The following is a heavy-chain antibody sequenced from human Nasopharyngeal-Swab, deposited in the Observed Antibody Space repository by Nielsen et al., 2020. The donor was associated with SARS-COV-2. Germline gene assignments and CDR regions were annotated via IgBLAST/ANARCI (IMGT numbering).Heavy chain of an antibody. D-gene: IGHD6-13*01. CDR1: GFTFDDYA. CDR3: ARGPGSWYSLDY. J-gene: IGHJ4*02. CDR2: ISWNSGSI. V-gene: IGHV3-9*01. Sequence: GGSLRLSCAASGFTFDDYAMHWVRQAPGKGLEWVSGISWNSGSIGYADSVKGRFTISRDNAKNSLYLQMNSLRAEDTAVYYCARGPGSWYSLDYWGQGTLVTVSS.